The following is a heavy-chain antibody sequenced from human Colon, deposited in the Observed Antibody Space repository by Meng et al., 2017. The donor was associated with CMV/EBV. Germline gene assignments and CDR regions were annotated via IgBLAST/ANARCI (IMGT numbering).Heavy chain of an antibody. CDR3: ARARGDSAAAPQNY. D-gene: IGHD2-15*01. V-gene: IGHV1-18*01. Sequence: KSSGYTFTNFGFTWGRQAPGQGLEWMGWTSAYNQNTNYAQKFQGRVTMTTDRSTSTAYMELRSLRSDDTAVYYCARARGDSAAAPQNYWGQGTLAPSPQ. CDR1: GYTFTNFG. J-gene: IGHJ4*02. CDR2: TSAYNQNT.